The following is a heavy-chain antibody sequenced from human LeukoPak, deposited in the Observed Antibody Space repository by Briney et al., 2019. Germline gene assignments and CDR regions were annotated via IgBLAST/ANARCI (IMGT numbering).Heavy chain of an antibody. CDR3: ARGQYQLLYTPIDY. CDR2: TIPIFGTA. Sequence: SVKVSCKASGGAFSSYAISWVRQAPGQGLEWMGGTIPIFGTANYAQKFQGRVTITTDESTSTAYMELSSLGSEDTAVYYCARGQYQLLYTPIDYWGQGTLVTVSS. V-gene: IGHV1-69*05. D-gene: IGHD2-2*02. CDR1: GGAFSSYA. J-gene: IGHJ4*02.